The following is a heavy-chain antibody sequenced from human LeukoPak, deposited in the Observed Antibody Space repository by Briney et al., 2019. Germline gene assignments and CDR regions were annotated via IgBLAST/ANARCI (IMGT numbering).Heavy chain of an antibody. J-gene: IGHJ6*03. D-gene: IGHD6-19*01. CDR3: ARDSSGWTKAHYYMDV. V-gene: IGHV1-69*05. Sequence: SVKVSCKASGGTFSSYAISWVRQAPGQGLEWMGGIIPIFGTANYAQKFQGRVTITTDESTSTAYMELSSLRSEDTAVYYCARDSSGWTKAHYYMDVWGKGTTVTVSS. CDR1: GGTFSSYA. CDR2: IIPIFGTA.